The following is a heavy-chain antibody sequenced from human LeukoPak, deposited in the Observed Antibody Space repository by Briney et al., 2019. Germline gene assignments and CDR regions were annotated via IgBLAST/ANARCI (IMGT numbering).Heavy chain of an antibody. CDR1: GFTFSSYS. V-gene: IGHV3-21*01. CDR2: ISSGSSYI. J-gene: IGHJ4*02. D-gene: IGHD3-9*01. Sequence: GGSLRLSCAASGFTFSSYSMNWVRQAPGKGLEWVSSISSGSSYIYYADSVKGRFTISRDNAKNSLYLQMNSLRAEDTAVYYCARGILPGYYPYYFDYWGQGALVTVSS. CDR3: ARGILPGYYPYYFDY.